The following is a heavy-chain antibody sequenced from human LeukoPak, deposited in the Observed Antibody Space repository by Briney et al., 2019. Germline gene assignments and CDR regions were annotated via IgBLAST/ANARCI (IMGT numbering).Heavy chain of an antibody. CDR3: AITSIAARDY. D-gene: IGHD6-6*01. V-gene: IGHV3-23*01. Sequence: GGSLRLSCAASGFTFSDQYMDWVRQAPGKGLEWVSAISGSGGSTYYADSVKGRFTISRDNSKNTLYLQMNSLRAEDTAVYYCAITSIAARDYWGQGTLVTVSS. CDR1: GFTFSDQY. J-gene: IGHJ4*02. CDR2: ISGSGGST.